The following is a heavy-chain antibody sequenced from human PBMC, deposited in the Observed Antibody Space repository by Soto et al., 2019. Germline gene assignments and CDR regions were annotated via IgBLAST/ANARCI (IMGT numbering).Heavy chain of an antibody. V-gene: IGHV1-8*01. Sequence: QVQLVQSGAEVKKPGASVKVSCKASGYTFTSYDINWVRQATGQGLEWMGWMNPNSGNTGYAQKFQGRVTMTRNTSISKAYMELSSLRSEDTAVYFCARERSAAGTGWFDPWCQGTLVTVYS. CDR1: GYTFTSYD. CDR2: MNPNSGNT. D-gene: IGHD6-13*01. CDR3: ARERSAAGTGWFDP. J-gene: IGHJ5*02.